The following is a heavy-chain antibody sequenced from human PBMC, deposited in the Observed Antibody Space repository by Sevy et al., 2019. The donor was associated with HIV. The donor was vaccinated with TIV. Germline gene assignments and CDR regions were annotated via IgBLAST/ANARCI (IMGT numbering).Heavy chain of an antibody. Sequence: ILSLTCTVSGGSISSYYWSWIRQPAGKGLEWIGRIYTSGSTNYNPSLKSRVTMSVDTSKNQFSLKLSSVTAADTAVYYCARDLPRLYYDFWSGYYEDYYYGMDVWGQGTTVTVSS. CDR2: IYTSGST. CDR3: ARDLPRLYYDFWSGYYEDYYYGMDV. D-gene: IGHD3-3*01. CDR1: GGSISSYY. J-gene: IGHJ6*02. V-gene: IGHV4-4*07.